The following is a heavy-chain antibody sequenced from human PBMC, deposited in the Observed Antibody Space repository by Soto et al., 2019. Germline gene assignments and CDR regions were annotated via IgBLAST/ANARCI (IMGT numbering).Heavy chain of an antibody. Sequence: PGESLKISCKGSGYGFTSYWIGWVRQMPGKGLEWMGIIYPGDSDTRYSPSFQGQVTISADKSISTAYLQWSSLKASDTAMYYCARLNSSSWSYYYYYYGMDVWGQGTTVTVSS. J-gene: IGHJ6*02. CDR2: IYPGDSDT. CDR3: ARLNSSSWSYYYYYYGMDV. V-gene: IGHV5-51*01. D-gene: IGHD6-13*01. CDR1: GYGFTSYW.